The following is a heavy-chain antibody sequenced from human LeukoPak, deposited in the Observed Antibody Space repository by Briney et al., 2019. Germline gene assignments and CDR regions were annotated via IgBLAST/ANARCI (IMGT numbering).Heavy chain of an antibody. CDR1: GFTFSSYA. CDR2: ISGSGGST. D-gene: IGHD2-2*01. V-gene: IGHV3-23*01. Sequence: PGGSLRLSCAASGFTFSSYAMSWVRQAPGKGLEWVSAISGSGGSTYYADSVKGRFTISRDNSKNTLYLQMNSLRAEDTAVYYRAKLYCSSTSCSDFDYWGQGTLVTVSS. J-gene: IGHJ4*02. CDR3: AKLYCSSTSCSDFDY.